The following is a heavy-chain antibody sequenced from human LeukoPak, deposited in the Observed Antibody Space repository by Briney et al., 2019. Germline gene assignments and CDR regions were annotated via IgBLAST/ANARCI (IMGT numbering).Heavy chain of an antibody. CDR1: SYTFTSYG. V-gene: IGHV1-18*01. D-gene: IGHD6-19*01. CDR3: AGEYVPKWLRLLLGSIAVAGRLLYYFDY. J-gene: IGHJ4*02. Sequence: ASVKVSCKASSYTFTSYGISWVRQAPGQGLEWMGWISAYNGSTNYAQKLQGRVTMATDTSTSTAYMELRSLRSDDSAVYYCAGEYVPKWLRLLLGSIAVAGRLLYYFDYWGQGTLVTVSS. CDR2: ISAYNGST.